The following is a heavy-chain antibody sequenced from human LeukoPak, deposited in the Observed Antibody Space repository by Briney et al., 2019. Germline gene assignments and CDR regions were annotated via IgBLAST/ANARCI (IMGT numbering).Heavy chain of an antibody. V-gene: IGHV4-34*01. D-gene: IGHD3-3*01. CDR3: VRVREELIRYDFWSGLSFFDY. J-gene: IGHJ4*02. CDR2: INHSGST. Sequence: PSETLSLTCAVYGGSFSGYYWSWIRQPPGKGLEWIGEINHSGSTNYNPSLKSRVTISADTSKNQFSLKLSSVTAADTAVYYCVRVREELIRYDFWSGLSFFDYWGQGTLVTVSS. CDR1: GGSFSGYY.